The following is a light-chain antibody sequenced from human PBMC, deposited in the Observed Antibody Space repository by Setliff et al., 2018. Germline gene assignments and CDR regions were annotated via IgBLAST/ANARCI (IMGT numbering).Light chain of an antibody. J-gene: IGLJ1*01. CDR3: SSFTGHSYV. CDR1: SSDVGAYSH. CDR2: EVT. V-gene: IGLV2-14*01. Sequence: QSALAQPASVSGSPGQSITISCAGTSSDVGAYSHVSWYQQYPGKAPKLMIFEVTNRPSGVSNRFSGSKSGNTASLTISGLQTEDEADYYCSSFTGHSYVFGTGTKVTVL.